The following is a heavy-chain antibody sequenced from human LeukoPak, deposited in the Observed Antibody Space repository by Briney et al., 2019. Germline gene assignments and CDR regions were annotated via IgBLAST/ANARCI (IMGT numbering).Heavy chain of an antibody. CDR1: GYTFTSYG. Sequence: ASVKVSCKASGYTFTSYGISWVRQAPGQGLEWMGWISAYNGNTNYAQKLQGRVTMTTDTSTSTAYMELRSLRSDDTAVYYCARDLGMQQWLDIFDYWGQGTLATVSS. CDR2: ISAYNGNT. J-gene: IGHJ4*02. V-gene: IGHV1-18*01. CDR3: ARDLGMQQWLDIFDY. D-gene: IGHD6-19*01.